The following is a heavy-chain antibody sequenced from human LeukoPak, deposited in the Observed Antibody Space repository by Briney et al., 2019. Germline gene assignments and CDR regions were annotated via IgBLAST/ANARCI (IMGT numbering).Heavy chain of an antibody. CDR2: IRYDGSNK. D-gene: IGHD6-13*01. CDR1: GFTFSSYG. V-gene: IGHV3-33*01. Sequence: GRSLRLSCAASGFTFSSYGMHWVRQAPGKGLEWVAFIRYDGSNKYYADSVKGRFIISRDNAKNSLYLQMNSLRAEDTAVYYCARDSSSYYYYYMDVWGKGTTVTVSS. J-gene: IGHJ6*03. CDR3: ARDSSSYYYYYMDV.